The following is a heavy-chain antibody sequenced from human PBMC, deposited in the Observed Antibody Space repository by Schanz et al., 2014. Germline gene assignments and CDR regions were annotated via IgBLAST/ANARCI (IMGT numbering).Heavy chain of an antibody. CDR3: AKVREWWPYYFDY. CDR1: GFTFSSYA. J-gene: IGHJ4*02. V-gene: IGHV3-23*04. D-gene: IGHD2-15*01. CDR2: ISGSGGST. Sequence: EVQLVESGGGLVQPGGSLRLSCAASGFTFSSYAMSWVRQAPGKGLQWVSTISGSGGSTYYADSVKGRFTISRDNSKNTLYLQMNSLRGEDTAVYYCAKVREWWPYYFDYWGQGTLVTVSS.